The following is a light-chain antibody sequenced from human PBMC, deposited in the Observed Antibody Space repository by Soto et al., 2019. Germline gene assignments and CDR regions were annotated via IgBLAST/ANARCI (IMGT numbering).Light chain of an antibody. Sequence: DIQLTQYPSFLSASVGDRVTITCRASQGISSYLAWYQQTPGKAPKILIYAASTLQSGVPSRFSGSGSVTEFALTIIRLQPEDGATYYCQHLNGYPLLTFGGGTMVEIK. V-gene: IGKV1-9*01. CDR2: AAS. CDR1: QGISSY. CDR3: QHLNGYPLLT. J-gene: IGKJ4*01.